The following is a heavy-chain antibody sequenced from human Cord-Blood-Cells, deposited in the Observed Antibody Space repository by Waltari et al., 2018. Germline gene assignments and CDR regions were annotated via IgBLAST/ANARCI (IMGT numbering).Heavy chain of an antibody. CDR1: GGSISSYY. D-gene: IGHD3-10*01. CDR3: ARDDGSRDFQH. CDR2: IYYSGST. J-gene: IGHJ1*01. V-gene: IGHV4-59*01. Sequence: QVQLQESGPGLVKPSETLSLTCTVSGGSISSYYWSWIRQPPGKGLEWIGYIYYSGSTNYTPSRKSRVTISVDTSKNQFSLKLSSVTAADTAVYYCARDDGSRDFQHWGQGTLVTVSS.